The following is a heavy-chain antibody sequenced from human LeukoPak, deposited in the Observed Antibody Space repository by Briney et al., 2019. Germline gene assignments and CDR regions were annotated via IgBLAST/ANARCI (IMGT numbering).Heavy chain of an antibody. D-gene: IGHD3-16*01. CDR3: ARDLSWGAFI. J-gene: IGHJ3*02. V-gene: IGHV3-23*01. CDR1: GDTFGRYW. CDR2: ISPSGGTT. Sequence: PGGSLRLSCAASGDTFGRYWMNWVRQAPGKRLEWVSGISPSGGTTYYADSLKGRFSISRDNSKNTVYLQMNSLRADDTAVHYCARDLSWGAFIWGQGTMVTVSS.